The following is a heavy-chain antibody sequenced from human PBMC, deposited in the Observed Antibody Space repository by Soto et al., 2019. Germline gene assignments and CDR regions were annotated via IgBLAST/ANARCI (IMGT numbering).Heavy chain of an antibody. Sequence: GGSLRLSCAASGFTFSSYAMSWVRQAPGKGLEWVSAISGSGGSTYYADSVKGRFTISRDNSKNTLYLQMNSLRAEDTAVYYCAKDRELQLWTRRNAFDIWGQGTMVTVSS. J-gene: IGHJ3*02. D-gene: IGHD5-18*01. CDR1: GFTFSSYA. CDR3: AKDRELQLWTRRNAFDI. CDR2: ISGSGGST. V-gene: IGHV3-23*01.